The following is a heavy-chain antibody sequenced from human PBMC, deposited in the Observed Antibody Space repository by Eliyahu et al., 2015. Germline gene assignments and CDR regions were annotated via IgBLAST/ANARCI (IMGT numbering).Heavy chain of an antibody. CDR3: AKGWGDIGMVRVDV. Sequence: EVQLVESGGGLVQPGGSLXLSCAASGFTFXNYAMGWVRQAPGKGLGXVSAITGSADTTYYADSVKGRFTISRDNSKNTLYLQMNSLRAEDTALYYCAKGWGDIGMVRVDVWGQGTTVTVSS. J-gene: IGHJ6*02. CDR1: GFTFXNYA. D-gene: IGHD5-18*01. V-gene: IGHV3-23*04. CDR2: ITGSADTT.